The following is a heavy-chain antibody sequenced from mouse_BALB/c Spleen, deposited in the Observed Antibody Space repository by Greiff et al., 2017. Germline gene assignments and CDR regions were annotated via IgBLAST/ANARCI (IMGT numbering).Heavy chain of an antibody. J-gene: IGHJ4*01. CDR1: GYTFTSYT. CDR2: INPSSGYT. Sequence: VQLQQSAAELARPGASVKMSCKASGYTFTSYTMHWVKQRPGQGLEWIGYINPSSGYTEYNQKFKDKTTLTADKSSSTAYMQLSSLTSEDSAVYYCARSSNYVRYAMDYWGQGTSVTVSS. D-gene: IGHD2-5*01. CDR3: ARSSNYVRYAMDY. V-gene: IGHV1-4*02.